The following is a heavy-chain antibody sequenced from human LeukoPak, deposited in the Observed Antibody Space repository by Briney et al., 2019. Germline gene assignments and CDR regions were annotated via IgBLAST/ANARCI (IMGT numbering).Heavy chain of an antibody. CDR2: IHYSGST. J-gene: IGHJ2*01. V-gene: IGHV4-59*01. Sequence: SETLSLTCTVSGGSINGFFWSWIRQPPGKGLQWIGYIHYSGSTKYNPSLKSRVTISTDTSKNQLSLRLSSVTTADTAVYYCARAPRGDYYDSSGPVGWYLDLWGRGTLVTVSS. D-gene: IGHD3-22*01. CDR3: ARAPRGDYYDSSGPVGWYLDL. CDR1: GGSINGFF.